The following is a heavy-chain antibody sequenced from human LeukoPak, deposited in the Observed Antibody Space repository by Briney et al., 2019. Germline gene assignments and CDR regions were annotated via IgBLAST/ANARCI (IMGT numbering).Heavy chain of an antibody. V-gene: IGHV1-24*01. CDR1: GYTLTELS. CDR3: ATDLATIRKKDY. Sequence: ASVKVSCKVSGYTLTELSMHWVRQAPGKGLEWMGGFDPEDGETIYALRFQGRVTMTEDTSTDTAYMELSSLRSEDAAVYYCATDLATIRKKDYWGQGTLVTVSS. CDR2: FDPEDGET. J-gene: IGHJ4*02. D-gene: IGHD5-12*01.